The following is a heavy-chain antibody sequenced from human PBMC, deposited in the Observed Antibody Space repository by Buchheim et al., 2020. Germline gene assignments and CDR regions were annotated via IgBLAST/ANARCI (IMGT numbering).Heavy chain of an antibody. CDR3: ARVGAFCSGGSCPSGYYYYMDV. CDR2: IYYSGST. D-gene: IGHD2-15*01. Sequence: QVQLQESGPGLVKPSQTLSLTCTVSGGSISSGGYYWSWIRQHPGKGLEWIGYIYYSGSTYYNPSLKSRVTTSVDTSKNQFSLKLSSVTAADTAVYYCARVGAFCSGGSCPSGYYYYMDVWGKGTT. J-gene: IGHJ6*03. CDR1: GGSISSGGYY. V-gene: IGHV4-31*03.